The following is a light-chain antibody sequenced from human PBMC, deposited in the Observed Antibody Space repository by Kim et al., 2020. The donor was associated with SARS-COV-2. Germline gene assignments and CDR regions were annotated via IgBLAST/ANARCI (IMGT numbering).Light chain of an antibody. J-gene: IGKJ4*01. CDR3: QQYHNWPLT. V-gene: IGKV3-15*01. Sequence: VSPGQRDTLSCRASQNVSTNLAWYQQKPGQAPRLLISGASTRATGFPARFSGSGSGTEFTLAFSSLQSEDFAVYYCQQYHNWPLTFGGGTKVDIK. CDR1: QNVSTN. CDR2: GAS.